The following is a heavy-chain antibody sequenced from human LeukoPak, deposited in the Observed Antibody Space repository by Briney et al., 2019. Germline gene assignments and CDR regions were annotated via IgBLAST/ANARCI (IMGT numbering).Heavy chain of an antibody. V-gene: IGHV3-21*04. CDR2: ISSSSSYI. CDR1: GFTFSSYS. J-gene: IGHJ4*02. D-gene: IGHD7-27*01. Sequence: GGSLRLSCAASGFTFSSYSMNWVRQAPGKGLEWVSSISSSSSYIYYADSVKGRFTISRDNSKNTLYLQMNSLRAEDTAVYYCARAGNWGSSDYWGQGTLVTVSS. CDR3: ARAGNWGSSDY.